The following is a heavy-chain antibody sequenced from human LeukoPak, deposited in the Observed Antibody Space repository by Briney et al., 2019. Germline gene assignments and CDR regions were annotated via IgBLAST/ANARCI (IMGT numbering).Heavy chain of an antibody. D-gene: IGHD3-10*01. CDR2: ISSSGTTI. V-gene: IGHV3-48*03. CDR1: GFTFSSYE. Sequence: GGSLRLSCAASGFTFSSYEMNWVRQAPGKGLEWVSYISSSGTTIYYADSVKGRFIISRDNAKSSLYLQMNSLRAEDTAVYYCVRGRIPMVVMGEFDYWGQGTLVTVSS. J-gene: IGHJ4*02. CDR3: VRGRIPMVVMGEFDY.